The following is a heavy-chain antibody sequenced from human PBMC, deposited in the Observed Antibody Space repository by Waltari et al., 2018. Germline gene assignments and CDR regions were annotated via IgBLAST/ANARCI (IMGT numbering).Heavy chain of an antibody. J-gene: IGHJ6*02. CDR1: GGTFSSYA. V-gene: IGHV1-69*08. D-gene: IGHD3-3*01. CDR3: ARDFWSGYSNYYYGMDV. CDR2: IIPSFGTA. Sequence: QVQLVQSGAEVKKPGSSVKVSCKASGGTFSSYAISWVRQAPGQGLEWMGRIIPSFGTANYAQKFQGRVTITADKSTSTAYMELSSLRSEDTAVYYCARDFWSGYSNYYYGMDVWGQGTTVTVSS.